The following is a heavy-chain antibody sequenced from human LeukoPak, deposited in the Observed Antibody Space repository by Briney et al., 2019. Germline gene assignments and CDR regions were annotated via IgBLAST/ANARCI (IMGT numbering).Heavy chain of an antibody. CDR2: ITGSGGST. Sequence: PGGSLRLSCAASGFTFRSYAMTWVRQAPGKGLEWVSTITGSGGSTYYADSVEGRFTISRDNSKNTLYLQMNSLRAEDTAVYYCAKDRGIAVAGTDFDYWGQGTLVTVSS. J-gene: IGHJ4*02. D-gene: IGHD6-19*01. V-gene: IGHV3-23*01. CDR3: AKDRGIAVAGTDFDY. CDR1: GFTFRSYA.